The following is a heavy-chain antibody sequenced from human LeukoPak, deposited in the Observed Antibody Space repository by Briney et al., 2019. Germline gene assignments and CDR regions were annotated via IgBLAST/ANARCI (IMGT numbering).Heavy chain of an antibody. V-gene: IGHV4-61*05. D-gene: IGHD3-22*01. CDR3: ARSSGYYAFDY. J-gene: IGHJ4*02. Sequence: NPSETLSLTCTVSGGSISSSSYSWGWIRQPPGKGLEWIGYIYYSGSTNYNPSLKSRVTISVDTSKNQFSLKLSSVTAADTAVYYCARSSGYYAFDYWGQGTLVTVSS. CDR1: GGSISSSSYS. CDR2: IYYSGST.